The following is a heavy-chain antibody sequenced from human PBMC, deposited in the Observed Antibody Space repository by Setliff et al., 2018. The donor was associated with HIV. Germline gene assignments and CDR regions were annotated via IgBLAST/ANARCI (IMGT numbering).Heavy chain of an antibody. V-gene: IGHV3-74*01. CDR1: GFTFSSYW. CDR3: AKTIAALDY. D-gene: IGHD6-13*01. Sequence: QPGGSLRLSCAASGFTFSSYWMHWVRQAPGKGLVWVSLINSDGGTTYYADSVKGRFTISRDNSRDTLYLQMNSLRVEDTAVYFCAKTIAALDYWGQGTLVTVSS. CDR2: INSDGGTT. J-gene: IGHJ4*02.